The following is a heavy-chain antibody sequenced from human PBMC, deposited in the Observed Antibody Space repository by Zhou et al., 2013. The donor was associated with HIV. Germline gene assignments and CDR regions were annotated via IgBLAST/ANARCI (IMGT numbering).Heavy chain of an antibody. D-gene: IGHD3-3*01. CDR2: VIPILGTT. V-gene: IGHV1-69*11. Sequence: QAQLVQSGAEVKKPGSSVKVSCKASGGTFSTYAISWVRQAPGQGPEWMGRVIPILGTTNYAQKFQGRVTITADESTSTAYMELSSLRSDDTAVYYCARAYDLWSGSGYYYYMDVWGKGTTVSVSS. CDR3: ARAYDLWSGSGYYYYMDV. J-gene: IGHJ6*03. CDR1: GGTFSTYA.